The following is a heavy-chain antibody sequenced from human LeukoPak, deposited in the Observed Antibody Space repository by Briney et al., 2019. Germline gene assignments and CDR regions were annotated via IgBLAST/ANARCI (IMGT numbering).Heavy chain of an antibody. D-gene: IGHD4-17*01. CDR3: ARESDYGDYHMDV. CDR2: IHHSGST. Sequence: PSETLSLTCAVYGGSFTNYYWTWIRQPPGKGLEWIGEIHHSGSTNYNPSLKSRVTISVDTSKNQFSLNLTSVTAADTAVYYCARESDYGDYHMDVWGQGTTVTVSS. CDR1: GGSFTNYY. V-gene: IGHV4-34*01. J-gene: IGHJ6*02.